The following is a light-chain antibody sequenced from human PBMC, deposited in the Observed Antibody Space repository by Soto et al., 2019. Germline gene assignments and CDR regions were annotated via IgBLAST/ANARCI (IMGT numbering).Light chain of an antibody. J-gene: IGKJ2*01. CDR2: GAS. CDR1: QSISDK. CDR3: QQYKSWPYT. Sequence: IVMTQSPVTLSVSPGERATLSCRASQSISDKSAWYQQKPGQAPRRLMFGASTRATGIPARFSGSGSGTDFTLTITGLQSEDFAVYYCQQYKSWPYTFGQGTKVDIK. V-gene: IGKV3-15*01.